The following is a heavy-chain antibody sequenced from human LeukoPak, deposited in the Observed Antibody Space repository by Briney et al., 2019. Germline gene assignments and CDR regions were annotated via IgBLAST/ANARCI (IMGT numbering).Heavy chain of an antibody. D-gene: IGHD3-10*01. V-gene: IGHV4-59*01. CDR3: AGGMVRGRYFYY. J-gene: IGHJ4*02. CDR2: KNENGHT. CDR1: GGSIVGYY. Sequence: SATLSLTCTVSGGSIVGYYWSWIRQPPGKGLEWIGYKNENGHTYYNPSLKSRVTISLDTCKNHFSLRLSSVTAADTAVYYCAGGMVRGRYFYYWGQGTLVTVSS.